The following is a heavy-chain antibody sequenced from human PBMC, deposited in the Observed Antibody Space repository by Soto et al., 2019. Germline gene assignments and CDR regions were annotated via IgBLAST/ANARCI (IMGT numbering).Heavy chain of an antibody. Sequence: DVQLVESGGGLVKPGESLRLSCAASGFTLSTFNIHWVRQAPGKGLEWLSSINSRTNYIDYADSLRGRFTVSRDSTKTLGYLQVNSLRAEVAAVYFCARDNGDSNTYAFDGWGRWTVVTV. CDR1: GFTLSTFN. CDR3: ARDNGDSNTYAFDG. D-gene: IGHD3-10*01. J-gene: IGHJ3*01. V-gene: IGHV3-21*02. CDR2: INSRTNYI.